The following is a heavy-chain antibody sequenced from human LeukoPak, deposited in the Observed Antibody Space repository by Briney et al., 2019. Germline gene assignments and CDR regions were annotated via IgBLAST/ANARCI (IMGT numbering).Heavy chain of an antibody. V-gene: IGHV4-59*01. J-gene: IGHJ4*02. CDR1: GGSISTYY. Sequence: SETLSLTCTVSGGSISTYYWSWIRQPPGKGLEWIGYIYYSGSTNYNPSLKSRVTISVDTSKNQFSLNLTSLTAADTAVYYCAKGQSAVFDLHPDYWGQGTLVTVSS. CDR2: IYYSGST. CDR3: AKGQSAVFDLHPDY. D-gene: IGHD3-10*02.